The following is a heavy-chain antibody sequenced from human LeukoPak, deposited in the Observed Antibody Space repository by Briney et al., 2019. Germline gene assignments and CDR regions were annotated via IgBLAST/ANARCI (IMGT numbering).Heavy chain of an antibody. CDR3: ARVCSSGPYLLYYFDY. CDR2: ISAYNGNT. Sequence: ASVKVSCKASGYTFTSYGISWVRQAPGQGLEWMGWISAYNGNTNYAQKLQGRVTMTTDTSTSTAYMELRSLRSDDTAVYYCARVCSSGPYLLYYFDYWGQGTLVTVSS. CDR1: GYTFTSYG. V-gene: IGHV1-18*01. J-gene: IGHJ4*02. D-gene: IGHD6-19*01.